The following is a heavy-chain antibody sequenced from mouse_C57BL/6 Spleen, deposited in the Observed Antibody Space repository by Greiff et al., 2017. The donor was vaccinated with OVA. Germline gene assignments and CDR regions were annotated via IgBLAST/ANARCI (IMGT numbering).Heavy chain of an antibody. J-gene: IGHJ2*01. D-gene: IGHD2-2*01. V-gene: IGHV1-64*01. CDR2: IHPNSGST. CDR3: ARDLLWLRRDY. CDR1: GYTFTSYW. Sequence: QVQLQQSGAELVKPGASVKLSCKASGYTFTSYWMHWVKQRPGQGLEWIGMIHPNSGSTNYNEKFKSKATLTVDKSSSTAYMQLSSLTSEDSAVYYCARDLLWLRRDYWGQGTTLTVSS.